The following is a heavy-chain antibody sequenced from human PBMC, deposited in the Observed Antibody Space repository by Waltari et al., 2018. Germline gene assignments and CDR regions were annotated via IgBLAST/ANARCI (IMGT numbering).Heavy chain of an antibody. J-gene: IGHJ4*02. D-gene: IGHD6-6*01. Sequence: EVQLVESGGGLVQLGASLRLSCAASGCTVRNYYTHWVRQGPGKGLVWISRINNGGGSSTTYADSVKGRFTISKDNAKNTVYLQMNSLRAEDTAVYHCARGGQLALDYWGQGTLVTVSS. CDR2: INNGGGSST. V-gene: IGHV3-74*01. CDR3: ARGGQLALDY. CDR1: GCTVRNYY.